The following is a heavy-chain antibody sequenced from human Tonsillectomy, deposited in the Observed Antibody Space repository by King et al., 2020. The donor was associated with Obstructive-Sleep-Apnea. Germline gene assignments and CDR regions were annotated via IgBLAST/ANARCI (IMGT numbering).Heavy chain of an antibody. CDR3: AKDRRANFDS. CDR1: GFTFSSYG. V-gene: IGHV3-30*02. Sequence: QVQLVESGGGVVQPGRSLRLSCAASGFTFSSYGMHWVRQAPGKGREWVAFIRYDGSNKYYEDSVKGRVTISRDNSKNTLYLQMNSLRAEDTALYYCAKDRRANFDSWGQGTLVTVSS. CDR2: IRYDGSNK. J-gene: IGHJ4*02.